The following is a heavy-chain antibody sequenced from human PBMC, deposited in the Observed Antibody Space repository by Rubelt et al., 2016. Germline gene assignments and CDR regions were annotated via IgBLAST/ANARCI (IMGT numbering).Heavy chain of an antibody. CDR1: GGSFSGYY. CDR3: ARVIQLWVAFDY. Sequence: QVQLQESGPGLVKPSETLSLTCAVYGGSFSGYYWRWIRQPPGKVLEWIGEINHSGSTYYNPSLKSRVTISVDTSKNQFSLKLSSVTAADTAVYYCARVIQLWVAFDYWGQGTLVTVSS. CDR2: INHSGST. J-gene: IGHJ4*02. D-gene: IGHD5-18*01. V-gene: IGHV4-34*09.